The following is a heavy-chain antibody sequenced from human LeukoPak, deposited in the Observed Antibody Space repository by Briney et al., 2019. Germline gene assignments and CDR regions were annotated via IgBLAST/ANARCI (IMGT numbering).Heavy chain of an antibody. V-gene: IGHV4-4*02. CDR2: IYHSGST. CDR3: AREPVFPSRVGAFDI. CDR1: GGSISSSNW. Sequence: SGTLSLTCAVSGGSISSSNWWSWVRQPPGKGLEWIGEIYHSGSTNYNPSLKSRVTISVDKSKNQFSLKLSSVTAADTAVYYCAREPVFPSRVGAFDIWGQGTMVTVSS. J-gene: IGHJ3*02. D-gene: IGHD2-21*01.